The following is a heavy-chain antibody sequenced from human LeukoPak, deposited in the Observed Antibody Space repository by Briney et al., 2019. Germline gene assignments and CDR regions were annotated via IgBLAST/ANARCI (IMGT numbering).Heavy chain of an antibody. CDR3: ARGCSGGSCQDFTFQH. D-gene: IGHD2-15*01. J-gene: IGHJ1*01. V-gene: IGHV3-7*01. CDR2: IKQDGSEK. Sequence: GGSLRLSCAASGFTFSSYWMSWVRQAPGKGLEWVANIKQDGSEKYYVDSVKGRFTISRDNAKNSLYLQMNSLRAEDTAVYYCARGCSGGSCQDFTFQHWGQGTLVTVSS. CDR1: GFTFSSYW.